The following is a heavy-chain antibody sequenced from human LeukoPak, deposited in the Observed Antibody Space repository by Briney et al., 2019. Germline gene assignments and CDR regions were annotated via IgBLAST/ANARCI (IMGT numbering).Heavy chain of an antibody. J-gene: IGHJ4*02. CDR3: ARAYGPELEEQLDY. V-gene: IGHV4-39*07. D-gene: IGHD6-6*01. Sequence: SSYWMHWVRQAPGKGLEWIGSIYYSGSTYYNPSLKSRVTISVDTSKNQFSLKLSSVTAADTAVYYCARAYGPELEEQLDYWGQGTLVTVSS. CDR1: SSYW. CDR2: IYYSGST.